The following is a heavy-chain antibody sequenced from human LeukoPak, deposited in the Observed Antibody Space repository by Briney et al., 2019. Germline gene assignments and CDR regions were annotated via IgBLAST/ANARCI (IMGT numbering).Heavy chain of an antibody. CDR2: MYSSGST. Sequence: SETLSLTCTVSGGSISSSSCYWGWIRQPPGKGLEGIGSMYSSGSTYYNPSLKSRVTISVDTSKNPFSLKLSSVTAADTAVYYCARSGSGYLRYYFDYWGQGTLVTVSS. CDR3: ARSGSGYLRYYFDY. J-gene: IGHJ4*02. D-gene: IGHD5-12*01. CDR1: GGSISSSSCY. V-gene: IGHV4-39*07.